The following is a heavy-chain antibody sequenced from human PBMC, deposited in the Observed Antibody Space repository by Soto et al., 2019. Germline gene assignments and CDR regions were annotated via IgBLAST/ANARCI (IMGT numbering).Heavy chain of an antibody. D-gene: IGHD3-3*01. V-gene: IGHV3-15*01. Sequence: PGGSLRLSCAASGFTFSNAWMSWVRQAPGKGLEWVGRIKSKTDGGTTDYAAPVKGRFTISRDDSKNTLYLQMNSLKTEDTAVYYCTTGLYYDFWSGYYRFDYWGQGTLVTVSS. CDR2: IKSKTDGGTT. CDR1: GFTFSNAW. J-gene: IGHJ4*02. CDR3: TTGLYYDFWSGYYRFDY.